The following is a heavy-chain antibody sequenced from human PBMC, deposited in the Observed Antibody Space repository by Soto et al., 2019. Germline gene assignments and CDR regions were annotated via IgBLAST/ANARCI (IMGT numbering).Heavy chain of an antibody. CDR2: ISSSSSTI. CDR3: ARHPERIAQIGWFDP. Sequence: GGSLRLSCAVSGFTFSSYWMHWVRQAPGKGLEWVSYISSSSSTIYYADSAKGRFTISRDNAKNSLYLQMNSLRAEDTAVYYCARHPERIAQIGWFDPWGQGTLVTVSS. D-gene: IGHD6-13*01. V-gene: IGHV3-48*01. CDR1: GFTFSSYW. J-gene: IGHJ5*02.